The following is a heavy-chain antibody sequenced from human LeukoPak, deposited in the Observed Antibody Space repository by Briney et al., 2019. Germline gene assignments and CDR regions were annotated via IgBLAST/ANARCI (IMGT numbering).Heavy chain of an antibody. CDR1: GDFISTRRCY. CDR3: ARHNPYFDY. Sequence: PSETLSLTCTVTGDFISTRRCYWGWVRQPPGKGLDWIGSIYTTGTTFYNPSLKSRVAMSIDTSKNQFSLKLSSVTATDSAIYYCARHNPYFDYWGQGILVTVSS. V-gene: IGHV4-39*01. J-gene: IGHJ4*02. CDR2: IYTTGTT.